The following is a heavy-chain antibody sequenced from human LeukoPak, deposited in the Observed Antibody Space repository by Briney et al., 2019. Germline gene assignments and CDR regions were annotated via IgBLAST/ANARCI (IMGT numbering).Heavy chain of an antibody. CDR1: VDSVSGDSAA. J-gene: IGHJ5*02. V-gene: IGHV6-1*01. CDR3: ARDGYSSSTSCRQGVNWFDP. CDR2: TYYRSKWYN. Sequence: SQTLSLTCAISVDSVSGDSAAWNWIRQSPSRGLEWLGRTYYRSKWYNDYAVSVKSRITINPDTSKNQFSLQLNSVTPEDTAVYYCARDGYSSSTSCRQGVNWFDPWGQGTLVTVSS. D-gene: IGHD2-2*01.